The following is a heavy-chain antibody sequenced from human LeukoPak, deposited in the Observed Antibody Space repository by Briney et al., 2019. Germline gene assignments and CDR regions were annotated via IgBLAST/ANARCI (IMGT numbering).Heavy chain of an antibody. D-gene: IGHD4-17*01. CDR2: VYHSGST. J-gene: IGHJ4*02. V-gene: IGHV4-59*08. CDR3: VRTLYGDYYDA. CDR1: GGSIGRY. Sequence: PSETLSLTCTVSGGSIGRYWSWIRQPPGKGLEWIGYVYHSGSTNYSPSLKSRVTISIDTSKNQFSLKLNSVTAADTAVYYCVRTLYGDYYDAWGQGTLVTVSP.